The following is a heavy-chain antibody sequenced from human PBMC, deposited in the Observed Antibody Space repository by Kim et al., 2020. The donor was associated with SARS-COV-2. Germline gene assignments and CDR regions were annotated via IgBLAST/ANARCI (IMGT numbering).Heavy chain of an antibody. Sequence: KGRFTISRDNAKNSLYRQMNSLRGEDTAVYYCARDKIVVVRGYYYYGMDVWGQGTTVTVSS. J-gene: IGHJ6*02. D-gene: IGHD3-22*01. V-gene: IGHV3-11*06. CDR3: ARDKIVVVRGYYYYGMDV.